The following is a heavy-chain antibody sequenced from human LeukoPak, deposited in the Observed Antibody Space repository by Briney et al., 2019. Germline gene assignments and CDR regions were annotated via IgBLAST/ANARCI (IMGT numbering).Heavy chain of an antibody. Sequence: GGSLRLSCAASGFTFSDYYMSWIRQAPGKGLEWVSYISSSGSTIYYADSVKGRFTISRDNAKNSLYLQMNSLRAEDTAVYYCARDQRWLRSYFDYWGQGTLVTVSS. J-gene: IGHJ4*02. V-gene: IGHV3-11*01. CDR1: GFTFSDYY. CDR2: ISSSGSTI. D-gene: IGHD5-12*01. CDR3: ARDQRWLRSYFDY.